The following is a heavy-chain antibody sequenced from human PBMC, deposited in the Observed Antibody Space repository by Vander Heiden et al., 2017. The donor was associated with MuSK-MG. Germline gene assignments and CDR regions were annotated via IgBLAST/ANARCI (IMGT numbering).Heavy chain of an antibody. CDR3: AIKASQQTGSGAFDI. CDR2: TYYRSKWYL. Sequence: QVQLQQLGPGLVQPSQTLSLTCVISGDSVSSNSGAWNWIRQSPSRGLEWLGRTYYRSKWYLDYAVSVKSRITIIPDTSKNQFSLQLNSVNTEDTAVYYCAIKASQQTGSGAFDIWGQGTMVTVSS. V-gene: IGHV6-1*01. J-gene: IGHJ3*02. CDR1: GDSVSSNSGA.